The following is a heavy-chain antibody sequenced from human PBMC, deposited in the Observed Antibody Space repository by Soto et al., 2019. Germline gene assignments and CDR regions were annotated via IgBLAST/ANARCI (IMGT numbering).Heavy chain of an antibody. D-gene: IGHD3-10*01. V-gene: IGHV4-39*01. CDR2: IYYSGST. Sequence: QLQLQESGPGLVKPSETLSLTCTVSGGSISSSSYYWGWIRQPPGKGLEWIGSIYYSGSTYYNSSLKSRVTISVDTSKKLFSLKLSSVTAADTAVYYCARFGEAAYYGSGSYYGAYFDYWGQGTLVTVSS. J-gene: IGHJ4*02. CDR3: ARFGEAAYYGSGSYYGAYFDY. CDR1: GGSISSSSYY.